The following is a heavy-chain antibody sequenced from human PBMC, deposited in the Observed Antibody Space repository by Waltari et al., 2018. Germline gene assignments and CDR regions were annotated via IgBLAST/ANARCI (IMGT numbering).Heavy chain of an antibody. CDR2: ISDSGVIT. Sequence: EVHLLESGGGLAQPGGSLRLSCAASGFNFIGAAMSWVRQAPGKGLEWVSGISDSGVITKYADSVKGRFTVSRDNSKNTVFLQLNSLRAEDTAIYYCARHLYSIDYLELGYWGQGTLVTVSS. CDR1: GFNFIGAA. CDR3: ARHLYSIDYLELGY. V-gene: IGHV3-23*01. J-gene: IGHJ4*02. D-gene: IGHD3-22*01.